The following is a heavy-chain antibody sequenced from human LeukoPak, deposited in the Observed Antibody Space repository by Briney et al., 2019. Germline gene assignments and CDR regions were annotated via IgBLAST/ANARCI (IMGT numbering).Heavy chain of an antibody. J-gene: IGHJ5*02. CDR1: GWSFNDYY. D-gene: IGHD2-2*01. Sequence: SETLSLTCAVYGWSFNDYYWNWIRQPPGKGLEWIGEINARGDTNYNPSLKSRVTISVDTSKKQFSLRLTSMIAADTALYYCARGQVPAARGYNWFDPWGQRTLVTVSS. CDR3: ARGQVPAARGYNWFDP. V-gene: IGHV4-34*01. CDR2: INARGDT.